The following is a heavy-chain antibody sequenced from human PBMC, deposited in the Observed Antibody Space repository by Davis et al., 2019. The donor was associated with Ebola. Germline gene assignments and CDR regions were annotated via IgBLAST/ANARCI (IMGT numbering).Heavy chain of an antibody. V-gene: IGHV3-66*01. CDR3: ARWGWLFFDY. CDR1: GFTFSTYA. D-gene: IGHD5-24*01. Sequence: GESLKISCAASGFTFSTYAMSWVRQAPGKGLEWVSVIYSGGKTYYADSVKGRFSISRDNSKNTLYLQMSSLRAEDTAVYYCARWGWLFFDYWGQGTLVTVAS. J-gene: IGHJ4*02. CDR2: IYSGGKT.